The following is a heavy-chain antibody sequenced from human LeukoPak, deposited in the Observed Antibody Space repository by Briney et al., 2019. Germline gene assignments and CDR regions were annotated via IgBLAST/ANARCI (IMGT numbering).Heavy chain of an antibody. D-gene: IGHD2-2*02. J-gene: IGHJ4*02. CDR3: ARRRFVVVPAAIPLD. CDR2: IYYSGST. CDR1: GGSISSSSYY. Sequence: SETLSLTCTVSGGSISSSSYYWGWIRQPPGKGLEWIGSIYYSGSTYYNPSLKSRVTISVNKTKNKFSLKLSSVTAADTAVYYCARRRFVVVPAAIPLDWGQGTLVTVSS. V-gene: IGHV4-39*01.